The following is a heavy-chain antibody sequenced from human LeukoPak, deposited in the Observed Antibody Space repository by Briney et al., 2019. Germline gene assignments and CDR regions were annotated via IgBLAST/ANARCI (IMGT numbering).Heavy chain of an antibody. CDR2: ISTTGSTI. CDR1: GFIFSSYS. V-gene: IGHV3-48*02. Sequence: GGSLRLSCAASGFIFSSYSMNWVRQAPGKGLEWVSYISTTGSTIYYADSVKDRFTISRDNAQNSLYLQMNSLRDEDTAVYYCARDRSSSGYYPFDYWGQGTLVTVSS. J-gene: IGHJ4*02. CDR3: ARDRSSSGYYPFDY. D-gene: IGHD3-22*01.